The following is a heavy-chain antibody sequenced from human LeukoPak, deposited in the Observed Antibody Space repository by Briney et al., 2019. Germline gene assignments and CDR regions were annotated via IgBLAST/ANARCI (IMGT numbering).Heavy chain of an antibody. D-gene: IGHD3-10*01. CDR1: GYTFTGYY. CDR3: ARVAYYGSGSYSNMDV. CDR2: INPNSGGT. Sequence: ASVKVSCKASGYTFTGYYMHWVRQAPGQGLEWTGWINPNSGGTNYAQKFQGRVTMTRGTSISTAYMELSRLRSNDTAVYYCARVAYYGSGSYSNMDVWGKGTTVTISS. J-gene: IGHJ6*03. V-gene: IGHV1-2*02.